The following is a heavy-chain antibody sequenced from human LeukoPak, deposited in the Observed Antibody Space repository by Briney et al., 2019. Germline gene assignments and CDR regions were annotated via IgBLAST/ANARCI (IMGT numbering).Heavy chain of an antibody. D-gene: IGHD3-3*01. V-gene: IGHV3-23*01. Sequence: GGSLRLSCAASGFTFSSYAMSWVRQAPGKGLEWVSAISGSGGSTYYADSVKGRFTISRDNSKNTLYLQMNSLRAEDTAVYYCAKNLNEIWSGYYFDYWGQGTLVTVSS. CDR2: ISGSGGST. CDR1: GFTFSSYA. J-gene: IGHJ4*02. CDR3: AKNLNEIWSGYYFDY.